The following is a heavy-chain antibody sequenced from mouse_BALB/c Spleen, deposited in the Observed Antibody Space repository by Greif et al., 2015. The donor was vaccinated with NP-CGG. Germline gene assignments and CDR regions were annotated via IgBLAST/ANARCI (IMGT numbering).Heavy chain of an antibody. CDR3: ARLGYYGSSYGWFAY. CDR2: INPDSSTI. D-gene: IGHD1-1*01. Sequence: EVMLVESGGGLVQPGGSLKLSCAASGFDFSRYWMSWVRQAPGKGLEWIGEINPDSSTINYTPSLKDKFIISRDNAKNTLYLQMSKVRSEDTALYYCARLGYYGSSYGWFAYWGQGTLVTVSA. J-gene: IGHJ3*01. V-gene: IGHV4-1*02. CDR1: GFDFSRYW.